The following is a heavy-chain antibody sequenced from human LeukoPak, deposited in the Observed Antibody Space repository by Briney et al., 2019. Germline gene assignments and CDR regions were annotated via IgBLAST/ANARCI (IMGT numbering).Heavy chain of an antibody. CDR1: GFDFRSYA. CDR2: ISYHGTNT. J-gene: IGHJ5*02. V-gene: IGHV3-30*04. Sequence: PGGSLRLSCAASGFDFRSYAMHWVRQAPGKGLEWVSLISYHGTNTYYADSVKGRFTISRDNSKNTLYLQMNSLRAEDTAVYYCARGDSSGWYPSQNWFDPWGQGTLVIVSS. D-gene: IGHD6-19*01. CDR3: ARGDSSGWYPSQNWFDP.